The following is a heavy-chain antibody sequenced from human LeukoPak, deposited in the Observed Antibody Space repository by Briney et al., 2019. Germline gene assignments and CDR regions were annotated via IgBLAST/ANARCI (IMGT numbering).Heavy chain of an antibody. CDR3: AKGGSGSFYYFDY. D-gene: IGHD1-26*01. CDR1: GFTFDDYA. Sequence: GGSLRLPCAASGFTFDDYAMHWVRQAPGKGLEWVSGISWNSGSIGYADSVKGRFTISRDNAKNSLYLQMNSLRAEDTALYYCAKGGSGSFYYFDYWGQGTLVTVSS. J-gene: IGHJ4*02. CDR2: ISWNSGSI. V-gene: IGHV3-9*01.